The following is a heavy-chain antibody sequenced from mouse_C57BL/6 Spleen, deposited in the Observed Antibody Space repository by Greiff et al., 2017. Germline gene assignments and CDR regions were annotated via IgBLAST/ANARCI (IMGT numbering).Heavy chain of an antibody. V-gene: IGHV2-2*01. CDR1: GFSFTSYG. CDR2: IWSGGST. Sequence: VQLQQSGPGLVQPSPSLSITCTASGFSFTSYGVHWVRQSPGQGLEWLGVIWSGGSTDYNAANISRLSISKDNPKSQVFLIMHSLQADDTAIYCCASNGLEYWGQGTTVTVSS. J-gene: IGHJ4*01. D-gene: IGHD2-2*01. CDR3: ASNGLEY.